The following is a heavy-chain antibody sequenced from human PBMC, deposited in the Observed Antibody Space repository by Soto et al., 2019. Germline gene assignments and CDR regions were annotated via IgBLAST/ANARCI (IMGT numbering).Heavy chain of an antibody. CDR1: GGSISSYY. D-gene: IGHD1-26*01. Sequence: QVQLQESGPGLVKPSETLSLTCTVSGGSISSYYWSWIRQPPGKGLEWIGYIYYSGSTNYNHSLQSRVTISVDTSKNQFSLKLSSVTAADTAVYYCARAGHWELDLGGWFDPWGQGTLVTVSS. V-gene: IGHV4-59*01. CDR3: ARAGHWELDLGGWFDP. CDR2: IYYSGST. J-gene: IGHJ5*02.